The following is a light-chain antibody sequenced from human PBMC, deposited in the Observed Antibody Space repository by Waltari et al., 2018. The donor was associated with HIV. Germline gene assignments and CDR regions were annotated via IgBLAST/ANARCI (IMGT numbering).Light chain of an antibody. J-gene: IGLJ2*01. V-gene: IGLV1-40*01. CDR2: ANN. CDR1: SSNIGAGYA. CDR3: QSYDSGSSGSV. Sequence: QSLLTQPPSVSGAPGQRVTISCTGSSSNIGAGYAVHWYSQVPGTAPKLVIYANNNRASGVPDRVSGSKFGPSASLAITGLQAEDDGTYYCQSYDSGSSGSVCGGGTKLTVL.